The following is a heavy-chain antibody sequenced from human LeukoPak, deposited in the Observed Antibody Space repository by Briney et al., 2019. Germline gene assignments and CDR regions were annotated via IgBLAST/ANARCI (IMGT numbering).Heavy chain of an antibody. V-gene: IGHV3-23*01. Sequence: GGSLRLSCAASGFTFSRYSMSWVRQAPGKGLEWVSAIHGSGDSTYYAESVKGRFTISRDNSKNTLNLQMNSLRAEDTAVYYCAKRSPDVDTGYFDYWGQGTLVTVSS. J-gene: IGHJ4*02. D-gene: IGHD3/OR15-3a*01. CDR2: IHGSGDST. CDR1: GFTFSRYS. CDR3: AKRSPDVDTGYFDY.